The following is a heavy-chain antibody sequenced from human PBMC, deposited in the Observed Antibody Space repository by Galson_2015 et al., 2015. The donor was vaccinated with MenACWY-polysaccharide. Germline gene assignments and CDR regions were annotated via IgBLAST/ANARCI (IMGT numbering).Heavy chain of an antibody. CDR2: IKEDGSDR. CDR3: ARDRGYLAFDI. Sequence: SLRLSCAASGFTFSSYAMSWARQAPGKGLEWVANIKEDGSDRYYVDSVKGRFTISRDNAKNSLYLQMNSLRAEDTAVYFCARDRGYLAFDIWGQGTMVTVSS. V-gene: IGHV3-7*01. D-gene: IGHD6-13*01. CDR1: GFTFSSYA. J-gene: IGHJ3*02.